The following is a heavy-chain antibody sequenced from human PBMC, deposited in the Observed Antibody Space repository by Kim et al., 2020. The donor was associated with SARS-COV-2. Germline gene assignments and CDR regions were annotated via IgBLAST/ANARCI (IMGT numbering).Heavy chain of an antibody. CDR1: GGSFSGYY. J-gene: IGHJ4*02. V-gene: IGHV4-34*01. CDR2: ISHSGST. CDR3: ARALKGGGYYSSETYYFDY. D-gene: IGHD3-10*01. Sequence: SETLSLTCAVSGGSFSGYYWSWIRQPPWKGLEWIGEISHSGSTKYNPSLKSRVSISVDTSKNQFSLNLSSVTAADTAVYYCARALKGGGYYSSETYYFDYWGQGTLVTVSS.